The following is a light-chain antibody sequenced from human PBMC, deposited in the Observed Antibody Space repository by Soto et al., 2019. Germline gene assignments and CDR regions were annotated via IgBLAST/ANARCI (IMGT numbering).Light chain of an antibody. CDR1: TSDIGTYNY. J-gene: IGLJ1*01. Sequence: QSALTQPAAVSGSPGESITISCTGTTSDIGTYNYVSWFQQYSGKAPKLLIYEVNNRPSGVSNRFSGSKSGNSASLTISGLQAEDEADYYCNSMTISSTSRYVFGTGTKLNVL. CDR3: NSMTISSTSRYV. V-gene: IGLV2-14*01. CDR2: EVN.